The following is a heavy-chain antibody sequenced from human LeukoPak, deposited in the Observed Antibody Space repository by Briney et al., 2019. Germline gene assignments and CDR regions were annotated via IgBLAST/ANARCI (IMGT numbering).Heavy chain of an antibody. D-gene: IGHD3/OR15-3a*01. Sequence: PGGSLRLSCAASGFTFSSHDMHWVRQAPGKGLEWVAFISYDGGKKDYADSVKGRFTISRDNSRNTLYLQMNSLRAEDTALYYCAKDLSSGTGRGFDYWGQGTLVTVSS. J-gene: IGHJ4*02. V-gene: IGHV3-30*18. CDR1: GFTFSSHD. CDR2: ISYDGGKK. CDR3: AKDLSSGTGRGFDY.